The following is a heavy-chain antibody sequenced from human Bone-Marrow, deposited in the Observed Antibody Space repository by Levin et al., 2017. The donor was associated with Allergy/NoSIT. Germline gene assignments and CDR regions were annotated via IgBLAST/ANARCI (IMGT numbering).Heavy chain of an antibody. CDR1: GGSFSGYY. CDR2: INHSGST. J-gene: IGHJ5*02. V-gene: IGHV4-34*01. D-gene: IGHD2-15*01. Sequence: ESLKISCAVYGGSFSGYYWSWIRQPPGKGLEWIGEINHSGSTNYNPSLKSRVTISVDTSKNQFSLKLSSVTAADTAVYYCARAPGVVVVAATRRWFDPWGQGTLVTVSS. CDR3: ARAPGVVVVAATRRWFDP.